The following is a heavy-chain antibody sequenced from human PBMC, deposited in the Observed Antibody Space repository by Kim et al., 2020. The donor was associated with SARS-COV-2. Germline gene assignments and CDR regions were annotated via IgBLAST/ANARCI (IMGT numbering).Heavy chain of an antibody. Sequence: SETLSLTCTVSGGSISSSSYYWGWVRQPPGKGLEWIGSIYYSGSTYYNPSLKSRVTISVDRSNNQFTLKVSSVTAADTAVHYCARKSPVGLCSGISCYAADYWGQGTLVTVSS. V-gene: IGHV4-39*06. J-gene: IGHJ4*02. CDR3: ARKSPVGLCSGISCYAADY. CDR1: GGSISSSSYY. CDR2: IYYSGST. D-gene: IGHD2-2*01.